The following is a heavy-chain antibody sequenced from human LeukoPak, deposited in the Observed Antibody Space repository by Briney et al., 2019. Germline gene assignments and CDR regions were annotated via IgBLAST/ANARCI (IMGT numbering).Heavy chain of an antibody. CDR3: ARDSLPIAVAGPFDY. J-gene: IGHJ4*02. CDR2: IWYDGSNK. Sequence: GGSLRLSCAASGFTFSSYGMHWVRQAPGKGLEWVAVIWYDGSNKYYADSVKGRFTISRDNSKNTLYLQMNSLRAEDTAVYYCARDSLPIAVAGPFDYWGQGTLVTVSS. D-gene: IGHD6-19*01. CDR1: GFTFSSYG. V-gene: IGHV3-33*01.